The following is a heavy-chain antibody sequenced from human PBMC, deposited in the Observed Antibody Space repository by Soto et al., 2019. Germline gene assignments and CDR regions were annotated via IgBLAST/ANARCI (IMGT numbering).Heavy chain of an antibody. D-gene: IGHD6-6*01. CDR3: ARDRTISDYRSSWALGL. CDR2: IYSGGSR. Sequence: EVQRVESGGGLVQPGGSLRLSCAASGFTVSSHYMSWVRQAPGKGLEWVSVIYSGGSRYYAKSVRGRFIISRDNSKSTVSLQMNSLRAGDTAVYYCARDRTISDYRSSWALGLWGQGTLVIVSS. CDR1: GFTVSSHY. V-gene: IGHV3-66*01. J-gene: IGHJ4*02.